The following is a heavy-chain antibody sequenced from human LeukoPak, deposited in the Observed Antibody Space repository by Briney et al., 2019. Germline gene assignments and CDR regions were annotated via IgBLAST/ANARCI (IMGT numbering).Heavy chain of an antibody. J-gene: IGHJ4*02. CDR2: ITISSTTI. V-gene: IGHV3-48*01. CDR1: GFTFKNYN. CDR3: AKVSLFTYSYDSSGSITGYFDY. D-gene: IGHD3-22*01. Sequence: GGSLRLSCAASGFTFKNYNMNWVRQAPGKGLERSSYITISSTTIYYADSVKGRFTISRDNSKTTLYLQMNSLRAQDTAVYYCAKVSLFTYSYDSSGSITGYFDYWGQGTLVTVSS.